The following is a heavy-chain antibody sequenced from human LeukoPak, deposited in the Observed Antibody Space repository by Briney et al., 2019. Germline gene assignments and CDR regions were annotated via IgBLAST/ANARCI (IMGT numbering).Heavy chain of an antibody. V-gene: IGHV3-30-3*01. CDR1: GFTFSSYA. D-gene: IGHD6-13*01. Sequence: QAGGSLRLSCAASGFTFSSYAMHWVRQAPGKGLEWVAVISYDGSNKYYADSVKGRFTISRDNSKNTLYLQMNSLRAEDTAVYYCARERIAAAAPYYYYGTDVWGQGTTVTVSS. J-gene: IGHJ6*02. CDR2: ISYDGSNK. CDR3: ARERIAAAAPYYYYGTDV.